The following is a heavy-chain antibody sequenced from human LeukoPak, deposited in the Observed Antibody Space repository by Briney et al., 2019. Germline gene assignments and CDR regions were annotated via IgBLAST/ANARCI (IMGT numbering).Heavy chain of an antibody. CDR3: ARDTLGEGEDANYAVYYFDY. V-gene: IGHV3-48*03. J-gene: IGHJ4*02. D-gene: IGHD4/OR15-4a*01. CDR1: GFTFSSYE. Sequence: GGSLRLSWAASGFTFSSYEMNWVRQAPGKGLEWVSYISSSGSTIYYADSVKDRFTISRDNGKNSLDLQMNSLRADDTAVYYCARDTLGEGEDANYAVYYFDYWGQGTVVTVSS. CDR2: ISSSGSTI.